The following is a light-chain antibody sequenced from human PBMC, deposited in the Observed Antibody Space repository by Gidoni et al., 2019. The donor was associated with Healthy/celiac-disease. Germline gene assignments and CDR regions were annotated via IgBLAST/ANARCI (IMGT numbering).Light chain of an antibody. CDR3: QAWDSSTKV. V-gene: IGLV3-1*01. CDR2: QES. J-gene: IGLJ1*01. Sequence: SYELTPPPSVSVSPGQTASITCSGDKLGDKYACWYQQKPGQSPVLVIYQESKRPSGIPERFSGSNAGNTATLTISGTQAMDEADYYCQAWDSSTKVFGTGTKVTVL. CDR1: KLGDKY.